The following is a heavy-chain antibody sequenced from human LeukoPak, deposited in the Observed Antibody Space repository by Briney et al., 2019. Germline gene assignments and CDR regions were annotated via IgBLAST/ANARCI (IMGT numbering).Heavy chain of an antibody. CDR2: IKQDGSKK. J-gene: IGHJ4*02. D-gene: IGHD5-24*01. CDR3: TRVGYIDEGIDY. V-gene: IGHV3-7*04. CDR1: GFTFSSYS. Sequence: GGSLRLSCSASGFTFSSYSMHWVRQAPGKGLEWVANIKQDGSKKSYVDSVKGRFTISRDNAKNSLYLQMNSLRAEDTAIYYCTRVGYIDEGIDYWGQGTLVTVSS.